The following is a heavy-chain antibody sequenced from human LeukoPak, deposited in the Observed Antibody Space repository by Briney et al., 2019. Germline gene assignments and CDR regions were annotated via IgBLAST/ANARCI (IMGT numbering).Heavy chain of an antibody. D-gene: IGHD3-10*01. V-gene: IGHV3-30*03. CDR3: ARCLTMVLGVAFDY. J-gene: IGHJ4*02. Sequence: PGGSLRLSCAASGFTFSSYGMHWVRQAPGKGLEWVAVISYDGPNKFYADSVKGRFTISRDNSKNTLYLQMNSLRAEDTAVYYCARCLTMVLGVAFDYWGQGTLVTVSS. CDR2: ISYDGPNK. CDR1: GFTFSSYG.